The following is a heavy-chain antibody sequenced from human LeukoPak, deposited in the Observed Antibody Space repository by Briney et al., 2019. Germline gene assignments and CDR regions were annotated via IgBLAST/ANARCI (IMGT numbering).Heavy chain of an antibody. D-gene: IGHD1-14*01. J-gene: IGHJ3*02. V-gene: IGHV3-33*01. CDR1: GFTFSSYG. CDR2: IWYDGSNK. CDR3: ARVSPPDAFDI. Sequence: PGGSLRLSCAASGFTFSSYGMHWVRQAPGKGLEWVAVIWYDGSNKYYADSVKGRFTISRDNSKNTLYLQMNSLRAEDTAVYYCARVSPPDAFDIRGQGTMVTVSS.